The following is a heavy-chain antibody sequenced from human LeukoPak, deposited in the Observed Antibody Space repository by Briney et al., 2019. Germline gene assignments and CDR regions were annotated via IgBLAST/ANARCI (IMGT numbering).Heavy chain of an antibody. CDR2: ISYDGSNK. J-gene: IGHJ4*02. D-gene: IGHD3-3*01. CDR3: AREHYDFWSGYYSIREFFDY. Sequence: PGGSLRLSCAASGFTFSSYAMPWVRQAPGKGLEWVAVISYDGSNKYYADSVKGRFTICRDNSKNTLYLQMNSLRAEDTAVYYCAREHYDFWSGYYSIREFFDYWGQGTLVTVSS. V-gene: IGHV3-30-3*01. CDR1: GFTFSSYA.